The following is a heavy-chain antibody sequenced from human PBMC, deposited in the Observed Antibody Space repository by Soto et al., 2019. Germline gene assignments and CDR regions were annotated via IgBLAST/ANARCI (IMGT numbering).Heavy chain of an antibody. CDR2: IYYSGST. CDR1: GGSISSSSYY. V-gene: IGHV4-39*01. CDR3: ARXCSSTSCYPYYYYGMDV. Sequence: PETLSLTCTVSGGSISSSSYYWGWIRQPPGKGLEWIGSIYYSGSTYYNPSLKSRVTIAVDTSKNQFSLKLSSVTAADTAVYYCARXCSSTSCYPYYYYGMDVWGQGTTVTVSS. D-gene: IGHD2-2*01. J-gene: IGHJ6*02.